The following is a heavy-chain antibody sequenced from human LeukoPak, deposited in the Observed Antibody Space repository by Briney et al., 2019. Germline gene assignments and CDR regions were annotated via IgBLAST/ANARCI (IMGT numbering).Heavy chain of an antibody. Sequence: GGSLRVSCAASGFTFSSYGMHWVRQAPGKGLEWVAVISYDGSNKYYADSVKGRFTISRDNSKNTLYLQMNSLRAEDTAVYYCAKEEDIVVVPAAVDYWGQGTLVTVSS. CDR1: GFTFSSYG. J-gene: IGHJ4*02. V-gene: IGHV3-30*18. CDR3: AKEEDIVVVPAAVDY. CDR2: ISYDGSNK. D-gene: IGHD2-2*01.